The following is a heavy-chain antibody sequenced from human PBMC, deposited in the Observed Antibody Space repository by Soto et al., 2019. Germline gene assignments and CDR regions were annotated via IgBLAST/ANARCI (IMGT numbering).Heavy chain of an antibody. CDR1: GGSISSSSYY. CDR2: IYYSGST. D-gene: IGHD1-26*01. Sequence: QLQLQESGPGLVKPSETLSLTCTVSGGSISSSSYYWGWIRQPPGKGLEWIGSIYYSGSTYYNPSLKSRVTISVDTSKNQFSLKLRSVTAADTAVYYCARLGGSSKTLDYWGQGTLVTVSS. J-gene: IGHJ4*02. CDR3: ARLGGSSKTLDY. V-gene: IGHV4-39*01.